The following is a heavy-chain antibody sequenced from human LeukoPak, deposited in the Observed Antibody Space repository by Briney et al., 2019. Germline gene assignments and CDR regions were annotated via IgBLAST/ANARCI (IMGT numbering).Heavy chain of an antibody. V-gene: IGHV4-61*02. D-gene: IGHD1-7*01. Sequence: PSETLSLTCTVSGGSISSGSYYWSWIRQPAGKGLEWIGRIYTSGSTNYNPSLKSRVTISVDTSKNQFSLKLSSVTAADTAVYYCARLLPGGAGTRATDYWGQGTLVTVSS. CDR1: GGSISSGSYY. CDR3: ARLLPGGAGTRATDY. J-gene: IGHJ4*02. CDR2: IYTSGST.